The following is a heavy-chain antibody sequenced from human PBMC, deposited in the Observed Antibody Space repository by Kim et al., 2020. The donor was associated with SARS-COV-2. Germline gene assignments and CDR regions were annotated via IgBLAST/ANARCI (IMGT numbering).Heavy chain of an antibody. CDR2: IKSKTAGGTI. D-gene: IGHD5-18*01. CDR1: GFTFNNAW. V-gene: IGHV3-15*01. CDR3: TPNSYRL. J-gene: IGHJ4*02. Sequence: GGSLRLSCAASGFTFNNAWMNWVRQAPGKGLEWVGRIKSKTAGGTIDYAAPVKDRFTISRDDSKNTLYLQMNSLKTEDTALYYCTPNSYRLWGQGTLVIVS.